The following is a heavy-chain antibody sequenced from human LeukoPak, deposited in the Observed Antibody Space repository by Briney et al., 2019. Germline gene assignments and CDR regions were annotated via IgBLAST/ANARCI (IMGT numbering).Heavy chain of an antibody. CDR1: GYNFTNFW. J-gene: IGHJ4*02. CDR3: ASHTAVPK. CDR2: IYPGDSDT. Sequence: GESLKISCKSSGYNFTNFWIGWVRQMPGKGLEWMGIIYPGDSDTRYSPSFQGQVTISADKSISTAYLQWSSLEASDSAMYYCASHTAVPKWGQGTLVTVSS. D-gene: IGHD5-18*01. V-gene: IGHV5-51*01.